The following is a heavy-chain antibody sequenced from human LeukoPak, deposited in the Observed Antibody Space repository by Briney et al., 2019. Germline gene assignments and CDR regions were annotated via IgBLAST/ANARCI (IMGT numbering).Heavy chain of an antibody. CDR1: GGFITSSGYN. V-gene: IGHV4-39*01. CDR2: AYFSGNT. D-gene: IGHD5-18*01. J-gene: IGHJ4*02. Sequence: SETLSLTCSISGGFITSSGYNWGWIPQPPGKGLEWIGSAYFSGNTYYNPSLKSRVSISVDTSKNQFSLKLNSVSATDTAVYYCARLNTAIVYLDFWGQGALVTVSS. CDR3: ARLNTAIVYLDF.